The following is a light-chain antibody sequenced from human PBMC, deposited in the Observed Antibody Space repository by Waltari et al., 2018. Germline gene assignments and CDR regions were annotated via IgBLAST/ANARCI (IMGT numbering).Light chain of an antibody. CDR1: NSNVGINY. J-gene: IGLJ1*01. V-gene: IGLV1-47*01. CDR2: RNN. CDR3: AAWDVSLRGI. Sequence: QSVLTQPPSVSGAPGQMVTISCSGSNSNVGINYVSWFQHVPGAAPRLLIYRNNQRPSGFPNRFSGSKSGSSASLAISGLRSDDDADYYCAAWDVSLRGIFGTGTRVTVL.